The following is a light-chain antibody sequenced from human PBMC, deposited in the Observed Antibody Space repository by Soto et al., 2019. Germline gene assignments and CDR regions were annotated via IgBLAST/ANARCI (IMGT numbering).Light chain of an antibody. V-gene: IGKV3-20*01. CDR3: QLYGSTITCA. J-gene: IGKJ1*01. Sequence: EVVLTQSPGTVSLSPGDRATLSCRASQSVTNNLIAWYQQKPGQAPRLLIYAASSRATGIPARFSGSGSWTDFTLSISTLETEEFAVYYGQLYGSTITCAFGQGTKVEFK. CDR1: QSVTNNL. CDR2: AAS.